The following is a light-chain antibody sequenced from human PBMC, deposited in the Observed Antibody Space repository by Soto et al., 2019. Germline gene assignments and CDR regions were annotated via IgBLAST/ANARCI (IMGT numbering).Light chain of an antibody. V-gene: IGLV2-14*01. CDR1: NSDVGGYNS. Sequence: QPALTHPASVSGSPRLALRISCTGTNSDVGGYNSVSWYQQHPGKAPKLMIYDVSNRPSGVSNRFSGSKSGNTASLTISGLQAEDEGDYYCSSYTTGGSYVFGTGTKVTVL. CDR3: SSYTTGGSYV. J-gene: IGLJ1*01. CDR2: DVS.